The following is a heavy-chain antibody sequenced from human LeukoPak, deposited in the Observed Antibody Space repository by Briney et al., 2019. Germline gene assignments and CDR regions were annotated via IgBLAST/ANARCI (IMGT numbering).Heavy chain of an antibody. Sequence: GGSLRLSCAASVFTFSSYWMHWVRQAPGKGLVWVSRINSDVSSTSYADSVKGRFTISRDNAKNTLYLKMKSLRAEDTAVYYCARGRWELVDYWGQGTLVTVSS. D-gene: IGHD1-26*01. CDR2: INSDVSST. V-gene: IGHV3-74*01. CDR1: VFTFSSYW. J-gene: IGHJ4*02. CDR3: ARGRWELVDY.